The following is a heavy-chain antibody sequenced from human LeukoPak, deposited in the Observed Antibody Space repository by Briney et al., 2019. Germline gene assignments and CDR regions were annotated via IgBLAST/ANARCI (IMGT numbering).Heavy chain of an antibody. J-gene: IGHJ5*01. CDR3: ATSAARAIES. Sequence: GGSLRLSCAASGFTFSSYWMSWVRQAPGKGLECVADIKQDGSEKYYVDSVRGRFTLSRDNAKNSLYLQMNSLRVEDTAVYYCATSAARAIESWGQGTLVTVSS. CDR2: IKQDGSEK. D-gene: IGHD6-25*01. CDR1: GFTFSSYW. V-gene: IGHV3-7*01.